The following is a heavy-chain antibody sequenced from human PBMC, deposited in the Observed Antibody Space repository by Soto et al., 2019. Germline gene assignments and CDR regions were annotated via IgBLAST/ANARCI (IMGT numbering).Heavy chain of an antibody. J-gene: IGHJ4*02. V-gene: IGHV4-59*08. CDR3: ARRETYYYGSGSSYXFDY. CDR1: GGSISSYY. D-gene: IGHD3-10*01. Sequence: PSETLSLTCTVSGGSISSYYWSWIRQPPGKGLEWIGYIYYSGSTNYNPSLKSRVTISVDTSKNQFSLKLSSVTAADTAVYYCARRETYYYGSGSSYXFDYWGQGTLVTVSS. CDR2: IYYSGST.